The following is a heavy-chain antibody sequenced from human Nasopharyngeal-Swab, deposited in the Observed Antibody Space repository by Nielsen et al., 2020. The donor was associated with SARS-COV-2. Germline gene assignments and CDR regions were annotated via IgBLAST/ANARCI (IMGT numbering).Heavy chain of an antibody. D-gene: IGHD5/OR15-5a*01. CDR1: GGSISSDY. Sequence: SETLSLTCTVSGGSISSDYWTWIRQPPGKGLEWIGEISHSGSTTYNSSLKSRLAMSVDTSKNQFSLKLNSVTAADTAVYYCARITPSTHNLDYWGQGILVTVSS. V-gene: IGHV4-34*01. CDR2: ISHSGST. J-gene: IGHJ4*02. CDR3: ARITPSTHNLDY.